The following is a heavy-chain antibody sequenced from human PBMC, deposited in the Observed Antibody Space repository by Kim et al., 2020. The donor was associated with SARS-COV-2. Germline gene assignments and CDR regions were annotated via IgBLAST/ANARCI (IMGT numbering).Heavy chain of an antibody. Sequence: GGSLRLSCATSGFTFSSYGIHWVRQAPGKGLEWVAVIWYDGSYKYYADSVKGRFTISRDISKNTLYLQMNSLRVEDTAVYYCAREGGPLPTPLNWFDPWGQGTLVTVSS. CDR2: IWYDGSYK. V-gene: IGHV3-33*01. CDR3: AREGGPLPTPLNWFDP. J-gene: IGHJ5*02. CDR1: GFTFSSYG. D-gene: IGHD3-16*01.